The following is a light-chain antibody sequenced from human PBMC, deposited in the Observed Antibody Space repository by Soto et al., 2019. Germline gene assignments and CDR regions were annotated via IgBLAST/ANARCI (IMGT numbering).Light chain of an antibody. CDR3: QQPYT. J-gene: IGKJ2*01. V-gene: IGKV3-11*01. CDR2: DAS. Sequence: ENVLTQSPATLSLSPGERATLSCRASQSVSSYLAWYQQKPGQAPRLLIYDASNRATGIPARFSGSGSWTDFTLTISSLEPEDFAVYYCQQPYTFGQGTKLEIK. CDR1: QSVSSY.